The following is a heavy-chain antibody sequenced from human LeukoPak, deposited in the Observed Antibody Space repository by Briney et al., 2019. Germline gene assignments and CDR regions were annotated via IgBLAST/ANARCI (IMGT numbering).Heavy chain of an antibody. Sequence: ASVKVSCKASGGTFTSYGISWVRQAPGQGLEWMGWISAYNGNTNYAQKLQGRVTMTTDTSTSTAYMELRSLRSDDTAVYYCARDPWQQLALYYYYGMDVWGQGTTVTVSS. V-gene: IGHV1-18*01. CDR2: ISAYNGNT. CDR1: GGTFTSYG. D-gene: IGHD6-13*01. J-gene: IGHJ6*01. CDR3: ARDPWQQLALYYYYGMDV.